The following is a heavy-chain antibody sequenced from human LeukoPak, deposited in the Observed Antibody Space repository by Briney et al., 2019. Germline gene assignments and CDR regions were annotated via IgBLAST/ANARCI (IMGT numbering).Heavy chain of an antibody. Sequence: PGGSLRLSCAASGFTVSSNYMSWVRQAPGKGLEWVSVIYSGGSTYYADYVKGRFTISRDNSKSTLYLQMSSLRAEDTAVYLCVKDLRSDFMGVLSRYLSYWGRGTLVTVSS. CDR1: GFTVSSNY. J-gene: IGHJ4*02. CDR2: IYSGGST. V-gene: IGHV3-66*01. D-gene: IGHD2/OR15-2a*01. CDR3: VKDLRSDFMGVLSRYLSY.